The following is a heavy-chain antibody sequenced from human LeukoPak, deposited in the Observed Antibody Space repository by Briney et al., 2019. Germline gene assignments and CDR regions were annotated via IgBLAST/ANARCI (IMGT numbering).Heavy chain of an antibody. CDR1: GYTFIGYY. D-gene: IGHD3-22*01. V-gene: IGHV1-46*01. Sequence: WASVKVSCKASGYTFIGYYMHWVRQAPGQGLEWMGIINPRGGSTSYAQKFQGRVTMTRDTSTSTVYKELSSLRSEDTAVYYCARDTANYYYDSSGDYFDYCGQGTLVTVSS. J-gene: IGHJ4*02. CDR3: ARDTANYYYDSSGDYFDY. CDR2: INPRGGST.